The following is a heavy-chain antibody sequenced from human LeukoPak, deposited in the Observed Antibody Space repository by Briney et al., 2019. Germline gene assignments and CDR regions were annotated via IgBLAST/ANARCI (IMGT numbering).Heavy chain of an antibody. CDR1: GYTFTGYY. J-gene: IGHJ4*02. Sequence: GASVKVSCKASGYTFTGYYMHWVRQAPGQGLEWMGWINPNSGGTNYAQKFQGRVTMTRDTSISTAYMELSRLRSDDTAVYYCASSGDYDSSGYYLPLLFDYWGQGTLVTVSS. V-gene: IGHV1-2*02. CDR3: ASSGDYDSSGYYLPLLFDY. D-gene: IGHD3-22*01. CDR2: INPNSGGT.